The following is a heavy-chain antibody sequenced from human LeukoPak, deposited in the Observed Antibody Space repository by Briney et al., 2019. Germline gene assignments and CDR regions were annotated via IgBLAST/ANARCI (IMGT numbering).Heavy chain of an antibody. CDR3: ARDFRRNYFDP. V-gene: IGHV4-59*01. J-gene: IGHJ5*02. CDR1: GGSISIDY. Sequence: PSETLSLTCTVSGGSISIDYWSWIRQPPGKGLEWIGYIYYSGSTNYNPSLKSRVTISGDTSKNQFSLKLSSVTAADTAVYYCARDFRRNYFDPWGQGTLVTVSS. CDR2: IYYSGST.